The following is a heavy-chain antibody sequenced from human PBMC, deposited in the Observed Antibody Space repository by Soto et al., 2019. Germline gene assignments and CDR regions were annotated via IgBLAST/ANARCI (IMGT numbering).Heavy chain of an antibody. Sequence: PSETLSRTCTVSCASITGSHWHCIRQPVWEPLEWIVYIYYRGSTNYNPSLKSRLTLSVDTSKNKIVLRLNSVTAAGTAVYYCASAAKVGREGSTWFDPWGQGILVTVSS. CDR1: CASITGSH. V-gene: IGHV4-59*01. D-gene: IGHD1-26*01. CDR2: IYYRGST. CDR3: ASAAKVGREGSTWFDP. J-gene: IGHJ5*02.